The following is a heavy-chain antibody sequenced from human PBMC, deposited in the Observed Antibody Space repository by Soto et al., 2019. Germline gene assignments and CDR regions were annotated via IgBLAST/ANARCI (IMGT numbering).Heavy chain of an antibody. D-gene: IGHD5-12*01. J-gene: IGHJ6*02. V-gene: IGHV3-30*18. Sequence: GGSLRLSCRVSGFTFNNSGMHWVRQAPGKGLEWMAVISYDGSDKYYADFVKGQVIISRDNSKNTLNLEMNSLRAEDTATYYCVKDRVPGAYGHYYGMDVWGQGTTVTVSS. CDR3: VKDRVPGAYGHYYGMDV. CDR2: ISYDGSDK. CDR1: GFTFNNSG.